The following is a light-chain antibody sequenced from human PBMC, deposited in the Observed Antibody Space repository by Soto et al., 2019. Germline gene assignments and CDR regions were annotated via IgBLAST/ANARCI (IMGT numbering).Light chain of an antibody. J-gene: IGLJ2*01. CDR1: SSDVGGYNY. V-gene: IGLV2-14*01. CDR3: SSYTSTSTPYVV. Sequence: QSALTQPASVSGSRGQSITISCTGTSSDVGGYNYVSRYQQHPGKAPKLMIYEVSNRPSGVSNRFSGSKSGNTASLTISGLQAEDEADYYSSSYTSTSTPYVVFGGGTKLTVL. CDR2: EVS.